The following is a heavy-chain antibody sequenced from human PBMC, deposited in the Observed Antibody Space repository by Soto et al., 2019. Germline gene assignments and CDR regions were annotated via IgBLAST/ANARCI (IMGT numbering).Heavy chain of an antibody. CDR2: IYYSGST. V-gene: IGHV4-28*01. CDR1: GYSISSSNW. CDR3: ARSPGTVRATIVFDY. J-gene: IGHJ4*02. D-gene: IGHD1-26*01. Sequence: PSETLSLTCAVSGYSISSSNWWGWIRQPPGKGLEWIGYIYYSGSTYYNPSLKSRVTMSVDTSKNQFSLKLSSVTAVDTAVYYCARSPGTVRATIVFDYWGQGTLVTVSS.